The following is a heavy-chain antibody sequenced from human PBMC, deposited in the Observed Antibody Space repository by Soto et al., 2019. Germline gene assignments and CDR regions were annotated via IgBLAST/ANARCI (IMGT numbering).Heavy chain of an antibody. CDR2: FDPEDGET. CDR1: GYTLTELS. Sequence: VASVKVSCKVSGYTLTELSMHWVRQAPGKGLEWMGGFDPEDGETIYAQKFQGRVTMTEDTSTDTAYMELSSLRSEDTAVYYCATTAVAGNYFDYWGQGTLVTVSS. J-gene: IGHJ4*02. D-gene: IGHD6-19*01. V-gene: IGHV1-24*01. CDR3: ATTAVAGNYFDY.